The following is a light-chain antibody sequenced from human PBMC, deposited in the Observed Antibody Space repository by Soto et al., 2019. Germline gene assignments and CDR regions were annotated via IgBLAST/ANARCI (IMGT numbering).Light chain of an antibody. CDR3: QQFTTSPLT. V-gene: IGKV1-13*02. CDR2: NAS. CDR1: HDISST. Sequence: AIPLTQSPSTLSASVGDTVTITCRASHDISSTLVWYRQKPGKAPMLLIHNASILQDEIPSRYSGRGSGTDLTLTISSLQAEDFATFYCQQFTTSPLTFGGGTKVEIK. J-gene: IGKJ4*01.